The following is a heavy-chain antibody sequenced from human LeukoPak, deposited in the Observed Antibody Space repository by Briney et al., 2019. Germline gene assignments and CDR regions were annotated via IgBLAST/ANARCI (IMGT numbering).Heavy chain of an antibody. CDR2: IWYGGSET. CDR1: GFDFSDYA. V-gene: IGHV3-33*06. CDR3: AKDAAVSGTAYFDY. Sequence: GGSLRLSCAASGFDFSDYAMHWVRQSPAKGLEWVAVIWYGGSETYSADSVKGRFTISRDNSKNTLYLQMNSLRAEDTAVYYCAKDAAVSGTAYFDYWGQGTLVTVSS. J-gene: IGHJ4*02. D-gene: IGHD6-19*01.